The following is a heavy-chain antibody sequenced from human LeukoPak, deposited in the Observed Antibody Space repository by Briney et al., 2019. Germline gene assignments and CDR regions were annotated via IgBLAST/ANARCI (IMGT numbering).Heavy chain of an antibody. J-gene: IGHJ6*02. Sequence: GGSLRLSCAASGFTFSSYGMHWVRQAPGKGLEWGAVISYDGSNKYYADSVKGRFTISRDNSKNTLYLQMNSLRAEDTAVYYCAKDLGYCTNGVCQYYYYGMDVWGQGTTVTVSS. CDR3: AKDLGYCTNGVCQYYYYGMDV. CDR2: ISYDGSNK. CDR1: GFTFSSYG. D-gene: IGHD2-8*01. V-gene: IGHV3-30*18.